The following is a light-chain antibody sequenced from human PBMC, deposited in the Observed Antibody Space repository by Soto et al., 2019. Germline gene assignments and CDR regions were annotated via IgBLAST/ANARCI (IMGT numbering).Light chain of an antibody. CDR2: DAS. CDR3: QQRSNWPST. J-gene: IGKJ5*01. CDR1: QSVSSY. Sequence: EIVLAQSPGTLSVSRGERATRSCRASQSVSSYLAWYQQKPGQAPRLLIYDASNRATGIPARFSGSGSGTDFTLTISSLEPEDFAVYYCQQRSNWPSTFGQGTRLEIK. V-gene: IGKV3-11*01.